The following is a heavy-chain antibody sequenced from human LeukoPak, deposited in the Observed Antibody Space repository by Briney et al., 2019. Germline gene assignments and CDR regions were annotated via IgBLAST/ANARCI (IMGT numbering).Heavy chain of an antibody. J-gene: IGHJ4*02. CDR1: GGSFSGYY. CDR2: INHSGNT. Sequence: SETLSLTCAVYGGSFSGYYWSWIRQPPGKGPEWIGEINHSGNTDYNLSLKSRVTISVDTSKNQFSLKLSSVTAADTAVYYCAKTPTALVRGGYYFDNWAQGTPVTVSS. CDR3: AKTPTALVRGGYYFDN. V-gene: IGHV4-34*01. D-gene: IGHD6-6*01.